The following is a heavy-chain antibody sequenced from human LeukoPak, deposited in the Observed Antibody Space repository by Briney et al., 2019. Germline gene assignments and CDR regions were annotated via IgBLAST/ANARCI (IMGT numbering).Heavy chain of an antibody. Sequence: GGSLRLLCVGSGYTFTTYGMSWARQAPGGGRGWVSGFDNNGDHTYYADSVTGRFTISRDNSTNTLYLQMNSLRVEDTAVYYCAKIAETSGTYGQGFDYWGQGTLVTVSS. D-gene: IGHD1-26*01. V-gene: IGHV3-23*01. J-gene: IGHJ4*02. CDR3: AKIAETSGTYGQGFDY. CDR2: FDNNGDHT. CDR1: GYTFTTYG.